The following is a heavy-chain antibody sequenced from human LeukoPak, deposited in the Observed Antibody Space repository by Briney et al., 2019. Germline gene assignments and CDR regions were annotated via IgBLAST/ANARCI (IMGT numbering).Heavy chain of an antibody. CDR2: INPSDGST. CDR3: AIRGYSGYDLQYYYYMDI. V-gene: IGHV1-46*01. CDR1: GYTFTSYY. D-gene: IGHD5-12*01. Sequence: GASVKVSCKASGYTFTSYYIHWVRQAPGQGLEWMGIINPSDGSTSYARKFQGRVTITADESTSTAYMELSSLRSEDTAVYYCAIRGYSGYDLQYYYYMDIWGKGTTVTISS. J-gene: IGHJ6*03.